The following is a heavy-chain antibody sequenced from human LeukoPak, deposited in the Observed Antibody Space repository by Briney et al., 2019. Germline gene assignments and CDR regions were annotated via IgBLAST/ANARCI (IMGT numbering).Heavy chain of an antibody. J-gene: IGHJ6*03. CDR2: IYYSGST. Sequence: PSETLSLTCTVSGGSISSYYWSWIRQPPGKGLEWIGYIYYSGSTNYNPSLKSRVTISVDTSKNQFSLKLSSVTAADTAVYYCARGRSGSYFYYYYYYMDVWGKGTTVTVSS. CDR3: ARGRSGSYFYYYYYYMDV. CDR1: GGSISSYY. D-gene: IGHD1-26*01. V-gene: IGHV4-59*12.